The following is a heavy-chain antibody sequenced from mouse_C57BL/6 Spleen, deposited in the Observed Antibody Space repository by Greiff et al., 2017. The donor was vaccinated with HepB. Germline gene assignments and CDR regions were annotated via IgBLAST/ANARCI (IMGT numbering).Heavy chain of an antibody. CDR1: GYTFTSYW. CDR3: ARQMGLHYAMDY. J-gene: IGHJ4*01. CDR2: IDPSDSYT. D-gene: IGHD4-1*02. Sequence: QVQLQQPGAELVRPGTSVKLSCKASGYTFTSYWMHWVKQRPGQGLEWIGVIDPSDSYTNYNQKFKGKATLTVDTSSSTAYMQLSSLTSEDSAVYYCARQMGLHYAMDYWGQGTSVTVSS. V-gene: IGHV1-59*01.